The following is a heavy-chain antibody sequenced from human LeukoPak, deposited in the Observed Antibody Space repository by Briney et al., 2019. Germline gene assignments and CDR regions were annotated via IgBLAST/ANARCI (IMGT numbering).Heavy chain of an antibody. J-gene: IGHJ5*02. CDR1: GYPFTSYG. D-gene: IGHD2-15*01. Sequence: GASVKVSCKASGYPFTSYGISWVRQAPGQGLEWMGWISAYNGNTNYAQKLQGRVTMTTDTSTSTAYMELRSLRSDDTAVYYCAFGGGGWYRKGWFDPWGQGTLVTVSS. CDR3: AFGGGGWYRKGWFDP. CDR2: ISAYNGNT. V-gene: IGHV1-18*04.